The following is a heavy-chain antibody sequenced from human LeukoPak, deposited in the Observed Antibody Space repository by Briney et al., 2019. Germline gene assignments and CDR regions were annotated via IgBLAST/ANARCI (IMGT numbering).Heavy chain of an antibody. CDR1: GFTFSSYS. CDR2: ISSSSSYI. J-gene: IGHJ4*02. D-gene: IGHD6-13*01. CDR3: ARDREIAAAGTDFDY. V-gene: IGHV3-21*01. Sequence: GGSLRLSCAASGFTFSSYSMNWVRQAPGKGLEWVSSISSSSSYIYYADSVKGRSTISRDNAKNSLYLQMNSLRAEDTAVYYCARDREIAAAGTDFDYWGQGTLVTVSS.